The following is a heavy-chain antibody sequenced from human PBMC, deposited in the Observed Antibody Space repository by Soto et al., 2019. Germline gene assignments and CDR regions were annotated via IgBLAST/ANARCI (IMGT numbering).Heavy chain of an antibody. CDR3: SKGLPPYGDYTSNFDY. CDR1: GFTFSSYA. J-gene: IGHJ4*02. CDR2: ISYDGSNK. Sequence: VQLVESGGGVVQPGRSLRLSCAASGFTFSSYAMHWVRQAPGKGLEWVAVISYDGSNKYYADSVKGRFTISRDNSKNTLYLQMNSLRAEDTAVYYCSKGLPPYGDYTSNFDYWGQGTLVTVSS. D-gene: IGHD4-17*01. V-gene: IGHV3-30-3*01.